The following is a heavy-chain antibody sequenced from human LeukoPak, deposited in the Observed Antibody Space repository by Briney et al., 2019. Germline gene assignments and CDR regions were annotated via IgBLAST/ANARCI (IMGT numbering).Heavy chain of an antibody. V-gene: IGHV3-21*04. Sequence: PGGSLRLSCSASGFPFSSYSMNWVRQAPGKGLEWVSSISSISSYIYYADPVKGRFTISRDNAKNSLYLQMNSLRVEDTAVYYCARDPSYSSSWYGVYWGQGTLVTVSS. CDR2: ISSISSYI. D-gene: IGHD6-13*01. CDR1: GFPFSSYS. CDR3: ARDPSYSSSWYGVY. J-gene: IGHJ4*02.